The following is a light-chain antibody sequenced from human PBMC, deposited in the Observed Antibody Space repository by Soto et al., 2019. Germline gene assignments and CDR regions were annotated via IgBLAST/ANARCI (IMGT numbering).Light chain of an antibody. V-gene: IGKV3-20*01. CDR3: QQYGSAGT. CDR1: QSVSNNY. J-gene: IGKJ1*01. CDR2: GVS. Sequence: EIVLTQSPGTLSLSPGERATLSCRASQSVSNNYLAWYQQKPGQAPRLLIYGVSXXATGIPDRFSGSGSGTDFTLTISRLEPEDFAVYYCQQYGSAGTFGQGTKVDIK.